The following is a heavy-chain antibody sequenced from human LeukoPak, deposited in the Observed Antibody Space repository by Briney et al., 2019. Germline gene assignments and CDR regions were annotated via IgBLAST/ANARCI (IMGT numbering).Heavy chain of an antibody. J-gene: IGHJ4*02. V-gene: IGHV4-61*01. D-gene: IGHD2-15*01. CDR1: GGSVTSGSYY. CDR3: ARGHSWGDFDY. Sequence: SETLSLTCTVSGGSVTSGSYYWSWIRQPPGKGLEWIGYISYRGTTNYNPSLKSRVTMSVDTSKNQFSLKLSSVSAADTAVYYCARGHSWGDFDYWGQGTLVTVSS. CDR2: ISYRGTT.